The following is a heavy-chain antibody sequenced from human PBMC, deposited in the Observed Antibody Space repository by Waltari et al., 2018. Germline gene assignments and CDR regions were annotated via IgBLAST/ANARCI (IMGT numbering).Heavy chain of an antibody. CDR1: GGSFRGYY. Sequence: QVQLQQWGAGLLKPSETLSLTCAVYGGSFRGYYWSWIRQPPGKGLEWIRESNHSASTNHNPSLKSRVTISVDTSKNQFSLKLSSVTAADTAVYYCARTGISSSDPRDYWGQGTLVTVSS. V-gene: IGHV4-34*01. D-gene: IGHD6-6*01. CDR2: SNHSAST. J-gene: IGHJ4*02. CDR3: ARTGISSSDPRDY.